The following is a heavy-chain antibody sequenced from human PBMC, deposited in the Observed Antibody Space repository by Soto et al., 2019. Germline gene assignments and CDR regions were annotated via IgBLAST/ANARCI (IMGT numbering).Heavy chain of an antibody. Sequence: SETLSPTCIVAGGSLGSRRFYWGWLRHPPGKGLEWIGSIFDAGDTNDHAPHKSRVTLSVDTAKKLLSLRLSSVTAADTAVYYWGRHHRVCDFSPELSSAYWGQGALVTVSS. V-gene: IGHV4-39*01. D-gene: IGHD1-26*01. J-gene: IGHJ4*02. CDR2: IFDAGDT. CDR3: GRHHRVCDFSPELSSAY. CDR1: GGSLGSRRFY.